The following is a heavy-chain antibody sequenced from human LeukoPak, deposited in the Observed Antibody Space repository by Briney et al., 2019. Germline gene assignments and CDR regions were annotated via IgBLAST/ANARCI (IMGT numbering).Heavy chain of an antibody. CDR3: SRARGYLDY. J-gene: IGHJ4*02. CDR1: GFTFSTYA. V-gene: IGHV3-74*01. Sequence: GGSLRLSCAASGFTFSTYAMHWVRQAPGKGLVWVSRISGDGSITDYADSVKGRFTISRDNAKNTVFLQMNSLRAEDTALYYCSRARGYLDYWGQGALVTVSS. D-gene: IGHD3-22*01. CDR2: ISGDGSIT.